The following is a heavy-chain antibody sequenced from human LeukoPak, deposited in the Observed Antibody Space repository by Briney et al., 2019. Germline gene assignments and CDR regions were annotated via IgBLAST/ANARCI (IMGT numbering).Heavy chain of an antibody. CDR2: IIPIFGTA. D-gene: IGHD3-16*02. Sequence: SVKVSCKASGYTFTSYAISWVRQAPGQGLEWMGGIIPIFGTANYAQKFQGRVTITADESTSTAYMELSSLRSEDTAVYYCARTLYDYVWGSYRRFDYWGQGTLVTVSS. CDR3: ARTLYDYVWGSYRRFDY. CDR1: GYTFTSYA. J-gene: IGHJ4*02. V-gene: IGHV1-69*13.